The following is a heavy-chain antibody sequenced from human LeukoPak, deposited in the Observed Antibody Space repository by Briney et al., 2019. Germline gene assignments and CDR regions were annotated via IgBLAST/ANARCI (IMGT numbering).Heavy chain of an antibody. Sequence: GASVKVSCKASGYTFTSYDINWVRQATGQGLEWMGWMNPNSGNTNYAQKFQGRVTMTRDTSISTAYMELSRLRSDDTAVYYCATSYIVVVPAFDYWGQGTLVTVSS. J-gene: IGHJ4*02. D-gene: IGHD2-2*01. CDR3: ATSYIVVVPAFDY. V-gene: IGHV1-8*01. CDR1: GYTFTSYD. CDR2: MNPNSGNT.